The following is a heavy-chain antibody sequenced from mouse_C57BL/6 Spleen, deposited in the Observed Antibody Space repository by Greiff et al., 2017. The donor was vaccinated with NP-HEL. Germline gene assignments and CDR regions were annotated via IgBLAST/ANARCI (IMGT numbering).Heavy chain of an antibody. CDR1: GFTFRSYA. CDR2: ISSGGDYI. V-gene: IGHV5-9-1*02. CDR3: TRGETAQALDY. D-gene: IGHD3-2*02. J-gene: IGHJ2*01. Sequence: EVKLVASGEGLVKPGGSLKLSCAASGFTFRSYAMSWVRQTPEKRLVWVAYISSGGDYIYYAASVQGRFPLSSDNASNTLYLQLSSLKSEDTAMYYGTRGETAQALDYWGQGTTLTVSS.